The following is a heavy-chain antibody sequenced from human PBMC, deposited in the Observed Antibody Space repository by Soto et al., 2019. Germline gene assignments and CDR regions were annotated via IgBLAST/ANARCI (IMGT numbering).Heavy chain of an antibody. V-gene: IGHV4-61*01. D-gene: IGHD2-15*01. CDR3: ARSYCSAGSRRCSYYYGMDV. CDR2: IYYSGST. Sequence: SSTLSLTCTVSGGYVSSGSYYWSLILKPPGRGLEWIRYIYYSGSTNYNPSLKSRVTISLDTSKNQFSLKLSSVTAADTAVYYCARSYCSAGSRRCSYYYGMDVWGQGTTVTVSS. CDR1: GGYVSSGSYY. J-gene: IGHJ6*02.